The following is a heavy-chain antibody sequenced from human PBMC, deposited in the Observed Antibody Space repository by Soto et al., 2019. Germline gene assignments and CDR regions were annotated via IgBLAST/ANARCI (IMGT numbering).Heavy chain of an antibody. CDR1: GGTFSSYA. J-gene: IGHJ5*02. Sequence: QVQLVQSGTEVKKPGSSVKVSCKASGGTFSSYAISWVRQAPGQGLEWMGRIIPTLGVAYYAQRFQARVTLTADKSTSTAYMELSSLTYEDTAVYYCFGCTSASCQLGFDPWGQGTLVTVSS. CDR2: IIPTLGVA. D-gene: IGHD2-2*01. V-gene: IGHV1-69*02. CDR3: FGCTSASCQLGFDP.